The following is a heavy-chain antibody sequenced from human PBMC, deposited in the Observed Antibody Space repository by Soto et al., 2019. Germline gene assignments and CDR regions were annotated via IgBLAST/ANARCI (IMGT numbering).Heavy chain of an antibody. J-gene: IGHJ4*02. CDR3: ARVITGTTSVHDY. D-gene: IGHD1-7*01. CDR1: GDSIGSGNKY. CDR2: IFSSGST. V-gene: IGHV4-30-4*01. Sequence: SETLSLTCTVSGDSIGSGNKYWSWIRQAPGKGLEWIGYIFSSGSTYYNPSLKSRVTISVDTSKNQFSLKLSSVTAADTAVYYCARVITGTTSVHDYWGQGTLVTVSS.